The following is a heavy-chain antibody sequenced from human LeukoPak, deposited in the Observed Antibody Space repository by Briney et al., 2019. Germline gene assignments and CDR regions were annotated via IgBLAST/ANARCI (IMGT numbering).Heavy chain of an antibody. J-gene: IGHJ3*02. V-gene: IGHV1-69*01. Sequence: GASVKVSCKASGGTFSSYAISWVRQAPGQGLEWMGGIIPIFGTANYAQKFQGRVTITADESTSTAYMELSSLRSEDTAVYYCARALSQLLFHDAFDIWGQGTVVTVSS. D-gene: IGHD2-2*01. CDR2: IIPIFGTA. CDR3: ARALSQLLFHDAFDI. CDR1: GGTFSSYA.